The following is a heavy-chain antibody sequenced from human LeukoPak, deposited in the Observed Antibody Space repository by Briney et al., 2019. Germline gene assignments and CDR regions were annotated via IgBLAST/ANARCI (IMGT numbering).Heavy chain of an antibody. V-gene: IGHV4-34*01. Sequence: KSSETLSLTYAVYGGSFSGYYWSWIRQPPGKGLEWIGEINHSGSTNYDPSLKSRVTISVDTSKNQFSLKLSSVTAADTAVYYCARAISNSSSPSGFDYWGQGTLVTVSS. D-gene: IGHD6-6*01. CDR1: GGSFSGYY. CDR3: ARAISNSSSPSGFDY. CDR2: INHSGST. J-gene: IGHJ4*02.